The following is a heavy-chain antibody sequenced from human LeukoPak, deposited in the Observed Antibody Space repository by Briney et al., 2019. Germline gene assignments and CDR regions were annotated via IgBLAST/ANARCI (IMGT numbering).Heavy chain of an antibody. CDR3: AKFSGRVGDSSGYFFFFDY. D-gene: IGHD3-22*01. CDR2: IRYNGSNK. V-gene: IGHV3-30*02. J-gene: IGHJ4*02. Sequence: HPGGSLRLSCAASGFTFSSYGMHWVRQAPGKGLEWVAFIRYNGSNKHYADSVKGRFTISRDNSKNTLYLQMNSLRAEDTAVYYCAKFSGRVGDSSGYFFFFDYWGQGTLVTVSS. CDR1: GFTFSSYG.